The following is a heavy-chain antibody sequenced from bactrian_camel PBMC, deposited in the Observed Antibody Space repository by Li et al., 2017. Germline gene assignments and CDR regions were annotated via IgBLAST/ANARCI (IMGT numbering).Heavy chain of an antibody. CDR2: INSSGGTT. CDR1: GDTSARYR. V-gene: IGHV3S40*01. D-gene: IGHD4*01. J-gene: IGHJ6*01. CDR3: VREQKSGDYAPAFGY. Sequence: VQLVESGGGSVQAGGSLRLSCAFSGDTSARYRMGWFRRAPGKGLEWVSVINSSGGTTYYADSVKGRFTISRDNAENMVYLQMNSLKPDDTAVYYCVREQKSGDYAPAFGYWGQGTQVTVS.